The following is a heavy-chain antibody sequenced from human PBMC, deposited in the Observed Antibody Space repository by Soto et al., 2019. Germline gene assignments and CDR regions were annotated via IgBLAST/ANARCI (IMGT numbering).Heavy chain of an antibody. V-gene: IGHV3-7*01. J-gene: IGHJ3*02. Sequence: GGSLRLSCAASGFTFSSYWMSWVRQAPGKGLEWVANIQQDGGEKYYVDSVKGRFTISRDNAKNSLYLQMKSLRAEDTAVYYCAGHVRDYDTLTGNPHDAFDIWGQGTMVT. CDR1: GFTFSSYW. CDR2: IQQDGGEK. D-gene: IGHD3-9*01. CDR3: AGHVRDYDTLTGNPHDAFDI.